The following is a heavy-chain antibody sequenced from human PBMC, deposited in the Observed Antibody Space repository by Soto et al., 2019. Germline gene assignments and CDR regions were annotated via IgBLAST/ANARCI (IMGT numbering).Heavy chain of an antibody. V-gene: IGHV3-23*01. Sequence: EVQLLESGGGLVQPGGSMRLSCAASGFTFSSYAMSWVRQAPGKGLEWVSAISGSGGSTSYADSVKGRFTISRDNSKNTLYLQMNSLRAEDTAVYHSAKYVLCLVHLYYYCMDVWGQGTTVTVSS. CDR2: ISGSGGST. J-gene: IGHJ6*02. CDR3: AKYVLCLVHLYYYCMDV. D-gene: IGHD6-19*01. CDR1: GFTFSSYA.